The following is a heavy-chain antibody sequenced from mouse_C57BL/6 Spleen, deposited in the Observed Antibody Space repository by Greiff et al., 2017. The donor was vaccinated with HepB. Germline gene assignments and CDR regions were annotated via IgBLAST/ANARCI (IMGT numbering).Heavy chain of an antibody. V-gene: IGHV1-82*01. J-gene: IGHJ4*01. CDR1: GYAFSSSW. Sequence: QVQLQQSGPELVKPGASVKISCKASGYAFSSSWMNWVKQRPGKGLEWIGRIYPGDGDTNYNGKFKGKATLTADKSSSTAYMQLSSLTSEDSAVYFCARSNIYYGSSPYYYAMDYWGQGTSVTVSS. D-gene: IGHD1-1*01. CDR3: ARSNIYYGSSPYYYAMDY. CDR2: IYPGDGDT.